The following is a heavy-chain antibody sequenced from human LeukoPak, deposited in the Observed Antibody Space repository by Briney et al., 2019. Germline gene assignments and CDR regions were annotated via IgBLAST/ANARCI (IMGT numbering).Heavy chain of an antibody. J-gene: IGHJ4*02. CDR1: GGSISSGGYY. CDR3: ARESRSGYCSSTSCYTGGVHYFDY. CDR2: IHHSGST. D-gene: IGHD2-2*02. Sequence: TLSLTCTVSGGSISSGGYYWSWIRQHPGKGLEWIGYIHHSGSTYYNPSLKSRVTISVDTSKNQFSLKLSSVTAADTAVYYCARESRSGYCSSTSCYTGGVHYFDYWGQGTLVTFSS. V-gene: IGHV4-31*03.